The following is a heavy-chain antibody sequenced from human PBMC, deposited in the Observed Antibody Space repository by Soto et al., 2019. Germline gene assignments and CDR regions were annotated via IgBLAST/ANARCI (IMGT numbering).Heavy chain of an antibody. CDR2: IIPIFGTA. CDR1: GGTFSSYA. Sequence: AASVKVSCKASGGTFSSYAISWVRQAPGQGLEWMGGIIPIFGTANYAQKFQGRVTITADESTSTAYMELSSLRSEDTAVYYCARDQDVSNYHGMDVWGQGTTVTVSS. V-gene: IGHV1-69*13. D-gene: IGHD4-4*01. J-gene: IGHJ6*02. CDR3: ARDQDVSNYHGMDV.